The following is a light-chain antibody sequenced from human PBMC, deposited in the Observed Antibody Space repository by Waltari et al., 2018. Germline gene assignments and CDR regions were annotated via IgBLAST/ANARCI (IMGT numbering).Light chain of an antibody. CDR3: QSYDSSLSGSV. Sequence: QSVLTQPPSVSGAPGQRVTIPCTGSRPNIGAGYDVHWYQQLPGTAPNRLIYGNSNRPSGVPDRFSGSKSGTSASLAITGLQAEDEADYYCQSYDSSLSGSVFGGGTKLTVL. CDR1: RPNIGAGYD. V-gene: IGLV1-40*01. J-gene: IGLJ2*01. CDR2: GNS.